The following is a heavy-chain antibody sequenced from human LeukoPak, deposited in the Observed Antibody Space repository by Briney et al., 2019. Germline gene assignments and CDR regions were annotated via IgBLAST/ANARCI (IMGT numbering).Heavy chain of an antibody. CDR2: ISAYNGNT. Sequence: ASVKVSCKASGYTFTGYYMHWVRQAPGQGLEWMRWISAYNGNTNYAQKLQGRVTMTTDTSTSTAYMELRSLRSDDTAVYYCARDGRGYCSSTSCYAPSRGDYWGQGTLVTVSS. CDR3: ARDGRGYCSSTSCYAPSRGDY. V-gene: IGHV1-18*04. CDR1: GYTFTGYY. J-gene: IGHJ4*02. D-gene: IGHD2-2*01.